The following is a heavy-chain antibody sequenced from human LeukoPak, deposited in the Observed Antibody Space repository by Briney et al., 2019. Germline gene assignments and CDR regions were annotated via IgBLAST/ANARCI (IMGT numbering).Heavy chain of an antibody. J-gene: IGHJ5*02. CDR3: ARDLNWFDP. CDR1: GGSIRTSSFY. CDR2: IYYSGST. Sequence: SETLSLTCTVSGGSIRTSSFYWGWLRQPPGKGLEWVGSIYYSGSTSYNPSLKSRVTISVDTSKNQFSLKLSSVTAADTAGYYCARDLNWFDPWGQGTLVTVSS. V-gene: IGHV4-39*07.